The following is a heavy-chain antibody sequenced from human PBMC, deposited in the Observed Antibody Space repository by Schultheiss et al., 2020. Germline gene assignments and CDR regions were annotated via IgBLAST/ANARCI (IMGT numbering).Heavy chain of an antibody. CDR1: GGSFSGYY. CDR3: ARASWGY. D-gene: IGHD3-16*01. CDR2: INHSGST. Sequence: SETLSLTCAVYGGSFSGYYWSWIRQPPGKGLEWIGEINHSGSTNYNPSLKSRVTISVDTSKNQFSLKLSSVTAADTAVYYCARASWGYWGQGTLVTVSS. J-gene: IGHJ4*02. V-gene: IGHV4-34*01.